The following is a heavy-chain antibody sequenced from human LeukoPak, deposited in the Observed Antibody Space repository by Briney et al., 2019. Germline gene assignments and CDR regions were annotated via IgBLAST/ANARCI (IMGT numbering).Heavy chain of an antibody. J-gene: IGHJ4*02. CDR2: INPNSGGT. CDR3: AANQANTYYYDSSGYFDY. Sequence: ASVKVSCKASGYTFTGYYMHWVRQAPGQGLEWMGWINPNSGGTNYAQKFQGRVTMTRDTSISTAYMELSRLRSDDTAVYYCAANQANTYYYDSSGYFDYWGQGTLVTVSS. V-gene: IGHV1-2*02. CDR1: GYTFTGYY. D-gene: IGHD3-22*01.